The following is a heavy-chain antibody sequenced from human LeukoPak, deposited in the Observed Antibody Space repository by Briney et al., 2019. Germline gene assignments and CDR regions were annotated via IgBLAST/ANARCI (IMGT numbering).Heavy chain of an antibody. CDR2: TWSDGTNK. V-gene: IGHV3-33*01. CDR3: AREGGYSADFDY. CDR1: GFTFSNYA. D-gene: IGHD5-18*01. J-gene: IGHJ4*02. Sequence: GGSLRLSCAASGFTFSNYAIHWVRQAPGKGLEWVAVTWSDGTNKYYADSVRGRFTISRDNSKKTVYLQMNSLRAEDTAVYYFAREGGYSADFDYWGQGPLVTVSS.